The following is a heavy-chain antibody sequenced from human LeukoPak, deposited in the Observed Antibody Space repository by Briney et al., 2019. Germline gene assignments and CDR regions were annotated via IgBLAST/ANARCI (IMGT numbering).Heavy chain of an antibody. J-gene: IGHJ4*02. CDR2: IYPGDSDT. CDR1: GYSFTSYW. CDR3: AVGPLRFSSYFDY. V-gene: IGHV5-51*01. D-gene: IGHD3-3*01. Sequence: GESLQISCQGSGYSFTSYWIGWVRQMPGKGLEWMGIIYPGDSDTRYSPSFQGQVTISADKSISTAYLQWSSLKASDTAMYYCAVGPLRFSSYFDYWGQGTLVTVSS.